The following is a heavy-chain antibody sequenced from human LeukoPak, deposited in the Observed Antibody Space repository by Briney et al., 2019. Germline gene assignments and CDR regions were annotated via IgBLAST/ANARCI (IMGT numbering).Heavy chain of an antibody. CDR1: GGTFSSYA. J-gene: IGHJ1*01. Sequence: ASVKVSCKASGGTFSSYAISWVRQAPGQGLEWMGGIIPIFGTANYAQKFQGRVTITADESTSTAYMELSSLRSEDTAVYYCASQRIAAAVAEYFQYWGQGTLVTVSS. D-gene: IGHD6-13*01. CDR3: ASQRIAAAVAEYFQY. CDR2: IIPIFGTA. V-gene: IGHV1-69*13.